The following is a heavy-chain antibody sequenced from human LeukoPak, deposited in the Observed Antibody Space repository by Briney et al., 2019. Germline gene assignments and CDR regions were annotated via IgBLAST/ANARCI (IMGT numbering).Heavy chain of an antibody. Sequence: GGSLILSCAASGFTFSSYWISSVRQAPGKGLGWVAHIQKDGREKYYVDSVKGRFSTSIDNPKKSLYQQINSLGADGTALYYCARVWSATDAFDIWGQGTMVTVSS. D-gene: IGHD3-3*01. CDR2: IQKDGREK. CDR3: ARVWSATDAFDI. CDR1: GFTFSSYW. J-gene: IGHJ3*02. V-gene: IGHV3-7*05.